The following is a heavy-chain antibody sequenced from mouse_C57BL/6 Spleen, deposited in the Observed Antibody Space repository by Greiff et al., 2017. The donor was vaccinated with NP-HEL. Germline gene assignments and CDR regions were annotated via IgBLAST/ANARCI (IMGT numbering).Heavy chain of an antibody. V-gene: IGHV1-82*01. Sequence: VQLQQSGPELVKPGASVKISCKASGYAFSSSWMNWVKQRPGKGLEWIGRIYPGDGDTNYNGKFKGKATLTADKSSSTAYMQHSSLTSEDSAVYFYARLYVDYWGQGTTLTVSS. CDR1: GYAFSSSW. CDR3: ARLYVDY. J-gene: IGHJ2*01. D-gene: IGHD1-1*01. CDR2: IYPGDGDT.